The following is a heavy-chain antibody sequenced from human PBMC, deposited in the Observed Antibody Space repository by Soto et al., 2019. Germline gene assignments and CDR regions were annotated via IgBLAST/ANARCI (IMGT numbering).Heavy chain of an antibody. CDR1: GFTFSHYA. CDR3: AGRTAGYYYYGMDV. V-gene: IGHV3-48*03. CDR2: ISSSGSTI. J-gene: IGHJ6*02. Sequence: GGSLRLSCAASGFTFSHYAMHWVRQAPDKGLEWVSYISSSGSTIYYADSVKGRFTISRDNAKNSLYLQMNSLRAEDTAVYYCAGRTAGYYYYGMDVWGQGTTVTVSS.